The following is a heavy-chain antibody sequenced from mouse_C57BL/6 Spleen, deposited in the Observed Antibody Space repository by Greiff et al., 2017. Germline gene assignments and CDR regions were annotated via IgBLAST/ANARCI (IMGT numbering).Heavy chain of an antibody. V-gene: IGHV1-58*01. CDR1: GYTFTSYG. D-gene: IGHD2-12*01. CDR3: ARSVSYAAWFAY. J-gene: IGHJ3*01. Sequence: EVQLQQSGAELVRPGSSVKMSCKTSGYTFTSYGINWVKQRPGQGLEWIGYIYTGNGYTKYNEKFKGKATLTLDKSSSTAYMQLSSLTSEDSAVYFWARSVSYAAWFAYWGQGTLVTVSA. CDR2: IYTGNGYT.